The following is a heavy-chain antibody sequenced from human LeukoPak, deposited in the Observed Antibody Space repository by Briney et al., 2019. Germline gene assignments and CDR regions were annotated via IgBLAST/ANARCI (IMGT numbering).Heavy chain of an antibody. D-gene: IGHD3-3*02. V-gene: IGHV3-15*01. CDR2: IKKKSEGATT. CDR3: TNHFAS. CDR1: GFSFSDAW. Sequence: GGSLRLSCAASGFSFSDAWLSSGRQALCNGLEWVGRIKKKSEGATTDYAAPVKGRFTISRDDSQTTVSLQMNGLKTEDTAVYYCTNHFASWGQGTLITVSS. J-gene: IGHJ4*02.